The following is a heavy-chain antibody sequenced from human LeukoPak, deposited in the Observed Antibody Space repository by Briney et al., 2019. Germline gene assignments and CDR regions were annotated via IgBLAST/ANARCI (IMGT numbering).Heavy chain of an antibody. V-gene: IGHV1-24*01. J-gene: IGHJ4*02. CDR3: ATLGYCSSTSCYNFDY. Sequence: GASVKVSCKVSGYTLTELSMHWVRQAPGKGLEWMGGFDPEDGETIYAQKFQGRVTMTEDTSTDTAYMELSSLRSEDTAVYYCATLGYCSSTSCYNFDYRGQGTLVTVSS. CDR2: FDPEDGET. CDR1: GYTLTELS. D-gene: IGHD2-2*02.